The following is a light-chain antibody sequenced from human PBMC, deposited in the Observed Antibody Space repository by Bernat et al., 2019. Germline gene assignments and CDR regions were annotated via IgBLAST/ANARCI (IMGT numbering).Light chain of an antibody. CDR1: QSINNY. V-gene: IGKV1-39*01. CDR2: AAS. J-gene: IGKJ1*01. CDR3: QQSFSSPRT. Sequence: DIQMTQSPSSLPASVGDRVSITCRSSQSINNYLNWYQQKPGKVPHLLIYAASSLHSGVPPRFIGTGSGTDFTLTISSLPPEDFATYHCQQSFSSPRTFGQGTKVEIK.